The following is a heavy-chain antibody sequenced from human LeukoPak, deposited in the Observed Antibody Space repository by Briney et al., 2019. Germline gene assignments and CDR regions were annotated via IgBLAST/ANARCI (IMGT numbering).Heavy chain of an antibody. CDR3: ARAPHWEYYYGSGSYYDY. D-gene: IGHD3-10*01. CDR1: GFTFSSYA. Sequence: GGSLRLSCAASGFTFSSYAMHWVRQAPGKGLEYVSAISSNGGSTYYANSVKGRFTISRDSSKNTLYLQMGSLRAEDVAVYYCARAPHWEYYYGSGSYYDYWGQGTLVTVSS. V-gene: IGHV3-64*01. CDR2: ISSNGGST. J-gene: IGHJ4*02.